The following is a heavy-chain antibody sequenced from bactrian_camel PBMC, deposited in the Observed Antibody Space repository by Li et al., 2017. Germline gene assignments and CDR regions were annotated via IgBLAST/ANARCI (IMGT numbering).Heavy chain of an antibody. V-gene: IGHV3S1*01. Sequence: QVQLVESGGGSVQAGGSLRLSCAASGYTFNTYSWFRQAPGKEREGVAAIDTGDGSTLYLNSVEGRFTISHDNAKNTLYLQMNTLKSEDTGRYYCRLLPFWGQGTQVTVS. CDR2: IDTGDGST. CDR1: GYTFNTYS. CDR3: RLLPF. J-gene: IGHJ4*01. D-gene: IGHD2*01.